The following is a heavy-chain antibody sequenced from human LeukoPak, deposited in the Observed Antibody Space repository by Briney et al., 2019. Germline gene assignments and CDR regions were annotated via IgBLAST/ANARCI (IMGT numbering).Heavy chain of an antibody. CDR3: TTELDY. V-gene: IGHV3-15*01. CDR1: GFTFSNAW. CDR2: IKSKPDGGTT. Sequence: PGGSLRLSCAASGFTFSNAWMSWVRQAPGKGLEWVGRIKSKPDGGTTDYAAPVKGRFTISRDDSKNTLYLQMNSLKTEDTAVYYCTTELDYWGQGTLVTVSS. J-gene: IGHJ4*02.